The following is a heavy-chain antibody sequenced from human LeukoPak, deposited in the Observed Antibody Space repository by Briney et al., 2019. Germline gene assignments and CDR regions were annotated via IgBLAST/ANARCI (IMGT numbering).Heavy chain of an antibody. CDR2: ISSSGSTI. Sequence: GGSLRLSCAASGFTFSDYYMSWIRQAPGKGLEWVSYISSSGSTIYYADSVKGRFTISRDNAKNSLYLQMNSLRAEDTAVYYCASDGRLLWFGELCCGMDVWGQGTTATVSS. J-gene: IGHJ6*02. CDR3: ASDGRLLWFGELCCGMDV. CDR1: GFTFSDYY. D-gene: IGHD3-10*01. V-gene: IGHV3-11*01.